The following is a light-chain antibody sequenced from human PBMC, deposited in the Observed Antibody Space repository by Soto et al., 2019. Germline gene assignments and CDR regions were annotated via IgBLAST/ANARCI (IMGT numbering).Light chain of an antibody. Sequence: EIVMTQSPATLSVSPGERVPLSCRASQSVSVDLAWYQQRPGQAPRLLIYGASTRATGIPVRFSGSGSGTEFSLTISSLQSEDFAFYYCQQYNNWPPWTFGQGTKVDNK. J-gene: IGKJ1*01. CDR1: QSVSVD. CDR3: QQYNNWPPWT. CDR2: GAS. V-gene: IGKV3-15*01.